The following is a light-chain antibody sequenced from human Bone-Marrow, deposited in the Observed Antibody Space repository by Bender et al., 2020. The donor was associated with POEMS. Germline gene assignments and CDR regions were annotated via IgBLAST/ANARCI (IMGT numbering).Light chain of an antibody. Sequence: QSALTQPRSVSGSPGQSVTISCTGTSSDVGGYNYVSWYQQHPGKAPKLMIYEVSKRPSGVPDRFSGSKSDNSASLTVSGLQADDEADYYCASYAGSNTWIFGGGTKVTVL. CDR3: ASYAGSNTWI. CDR1: SSDVGGYNY. J-gene: IGLJ2*01. V-gene: IGLV2-11*01. CDR2: EVS.